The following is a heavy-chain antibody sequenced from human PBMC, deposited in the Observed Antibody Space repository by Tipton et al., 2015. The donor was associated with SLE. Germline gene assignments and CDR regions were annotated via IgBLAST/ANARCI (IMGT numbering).Heavy chain of an antibody. CDR2: INHSGST. Sequence: TLSLTCAVYGGSFSGYYWSWIRQPPGKGLEWIGEINHSGSTYYNPSLKSRVTISVDTSKNQFSLKLSSVTAADTAVYYCARLEIAAAHAFDIWGQGTMVTVSS. CDR1: GGSFSGYY. V-gene: IGHV4-34*01. D-gene: IGHD6-13*01. CDR3: ARLEIAAAHAFDI. J-gene: IGHJ3*02.